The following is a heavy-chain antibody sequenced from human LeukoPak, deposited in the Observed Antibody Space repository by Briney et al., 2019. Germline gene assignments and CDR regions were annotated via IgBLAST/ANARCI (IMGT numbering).Heavy chain of an antibody. CDR2: LSDSGYGT. V-gene: IGHV3-23*01. CDR1: GFTFRSYA. CDR3: AKDTRGLKPYYFDH. Sequence: GGTLRLSCAVSGFTFRSYAMNWVRQPPGRGLEWVSGLSDSGYGTYYADSLKGRFTISRDNSKNTLYLQMNSLRAEDTAVYYWAKDTRGLKPYYFDHWGQGIMVTVSS. J-gene: IGHJ4*02. D-gene: IGHD3-10*01.